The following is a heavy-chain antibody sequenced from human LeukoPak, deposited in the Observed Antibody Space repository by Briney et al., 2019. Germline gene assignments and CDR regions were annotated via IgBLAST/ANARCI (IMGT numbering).Heavy chain of an antibody. V-gene: IGHV3-23*01. CDR1: GFTFSSYA. D-gene: IGHD3-22*01. CDR2: ISGSGGST. J-gene: IGHJ4*02. Sequence: GGSLRLSCAASGFTFSSYAMSWVRQAPGKGLEWVSAISGSGGSTYYADSVKGRFTISRDNSKNTLYLQMNSLRAEDTAVYYCAKDPERPDMIVVVFGYWGQGTLVTVSS. CDR3: AKDPERPDMIVVVFGY.